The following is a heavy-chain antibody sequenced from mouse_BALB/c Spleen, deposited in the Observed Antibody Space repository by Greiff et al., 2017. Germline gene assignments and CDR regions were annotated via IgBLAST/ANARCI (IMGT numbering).Heavy chain of an antibody. CDR3: ARDDYDNAY. D-gene: IGHD2-4*01. Sequence: VQLQESGAELVRPGSSVKISCKASGYAFSSYWMNWVKQRPGQGLEWIGQIYPGDGDTNYNGKFKGKATLTADKSSSTAYMQLSSLTSEDSAVYFCARDDYDNAYWGEGTLVTVSA. V-gene: IGHV1-80*01. CDR2: IYPGDGDT. J-gene: IGHJ3*01. CDR1: GYAFSSYW.